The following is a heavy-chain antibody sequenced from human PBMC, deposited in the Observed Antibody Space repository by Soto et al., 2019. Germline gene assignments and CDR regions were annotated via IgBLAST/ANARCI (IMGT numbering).Heavy chain of an antibody. J-gene: IGHJ4*02. D-gene: IGHD5-18*01. V-gene: IGHV4-34*01. CDR2: INHSGST. CDR1: GGSFSGYY. Sequence: SETLSLTCAVYGGSFSGYYWSWIRQPPGKGLEWIGEINHSGSTNYNPSLKSRVTISVDMSKNQFSLKLSSVTAADTAVYFCARGLDGGYTYAYDNWGQGTLVTVSS. CDR3: ARGLDGGYTYAYDN.